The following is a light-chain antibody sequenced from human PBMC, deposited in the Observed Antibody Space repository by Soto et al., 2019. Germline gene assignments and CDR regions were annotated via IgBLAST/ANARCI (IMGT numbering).Light chain of an antibody. Sequence: EIVLTQSPATLSLSPGERATLSCRASQSISSYLAWYQQRPGQAPRLLIYDASNRATGIPARFSGSGSGTDFTLTISSLAPEDFAVYYCKHRENWPPWTFGQGTKVEIK. CDR3: KHRENWPPWT. J-gene: IGKJ1*01. CDR2: DAS. V-gene: IGKV3-11*01. CDR1: QSISSY.